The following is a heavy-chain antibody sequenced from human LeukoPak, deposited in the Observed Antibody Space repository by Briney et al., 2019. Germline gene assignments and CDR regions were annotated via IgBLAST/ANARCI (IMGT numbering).Heavy chain of an antibody. CDR2: ISSDESNN. D-gene: IGHD1-14*01. Sequence: GGSLRLSCAASGFTFSYYGMHWVRQAPGKGLEWVAVISSDESNNYYADSVKGRFTISRDNSKNTLYLQMNSLRAEDTAVYYCAKDHGNRAKEEIDYWGQGTLVTVSS. CDR3: AKDHGNRAKEEIDY. CDR1: GFTFSYYG. V-gene: IGHV3-30*18. J-gene: IGHJ4*02.